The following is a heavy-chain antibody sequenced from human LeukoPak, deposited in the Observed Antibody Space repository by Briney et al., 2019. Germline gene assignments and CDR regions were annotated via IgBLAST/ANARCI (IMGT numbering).Heavy chain of an antibody. CDR1: GSTFSSYS. J-gene: IGHJ6*02. V-gene: IGHV3-21*01. Sequence: GSLRLSCAASGSTFSSYSMNWVRQAPGKGLEWVSSISSSSSYIYYADSVKGRFTISRDNAKNSLYLQMNSLRAEDTAVYYCARDLPRDGGYVYYYGMDVWGQGTTVTVSS. CDR2: ISSSSSYI. CDR3: ARDLPRDGGYVYYYGMDV. D-gene: IGHD5-12*01.